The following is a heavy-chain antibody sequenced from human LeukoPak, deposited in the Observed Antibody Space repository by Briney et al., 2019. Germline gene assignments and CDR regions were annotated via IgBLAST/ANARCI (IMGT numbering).Heavy chain of an antibody. CDR1: GFTFSSYS. Sequence: GGSLRLSCATSGFTFSSYSMHWVRQAPGKGLEYVSAISSNGGITYYANSVKGRFTISRDNSKNTLYLQMGSLRAEDMAVYYCARGSRGDYGMDVWGQGTTVTVSS. D-gene: IGHD3-10*01. V-gene: IGHV3-64*01. CDR3: ARGSRGDYGMDV. CDR2: ISSNGGIT. J-gene: IGHJ6*02.